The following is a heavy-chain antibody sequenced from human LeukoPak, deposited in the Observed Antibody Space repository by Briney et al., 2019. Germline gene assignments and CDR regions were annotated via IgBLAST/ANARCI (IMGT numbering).Heavy chain of an antibody. CDR2: IYYSGST. J-gene: IGHJ3*02. CDR3: ARGGTFDAFDI. CDR1: GGSISSSSYS. Sequence: SETLSLTCTVSGGSISSSSYSWGWIRQPPGKGLEWIESIYYSGSTYYNPSLKSRVTISVDTSKNQCSLKLSSVTAADTAVYYCARGGTFDAFDIWGQGTMVTVSS. D-gene: IGHD2-15*01. V-gene: IGHV4-39*01.